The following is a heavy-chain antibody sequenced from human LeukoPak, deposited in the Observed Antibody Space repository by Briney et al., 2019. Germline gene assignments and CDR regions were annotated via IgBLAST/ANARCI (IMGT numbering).Heavy chain of an antibody. V-gene: IGHV4-59*08. J-gene: IGHJ5*02. CDR2: VYYSGSS. CDR3: ARSLTTGIDWFDP. CDR1: GDSISNYY. Sequence: PSETLSLTCTVSGDSISNYYWSWIRQPPGKGLEWIGCVYYSGSSNYDPSLKSRVTISLDTSKNQFSLRLNSVTAADTAVYYCARSLTTGIDWFDPWGQGTLVPVSS. D-gene: IGHD4/OR15-4a*01.